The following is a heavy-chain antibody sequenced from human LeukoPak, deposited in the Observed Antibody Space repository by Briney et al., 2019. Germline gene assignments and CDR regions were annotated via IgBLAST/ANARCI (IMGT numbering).Heavy chain of an antibody. D-gene: IGHD1-26*01. Sequence: QTGGSLRLSCAAAGFTFSSYAMSWVRQAPGKGLEWVSAISGGGGSTYYADSVKGRFTISRDNSKNTVYLQMNSLRGEDAAVYYCARGLVGGIQVDYWGQGTLVTVSS. CDR1: GFTFSSYA. CDR2: ISGGGGST. V-gene: IGHV3-23*01. J-gene: IGHJ4*02. CDR3: ARGLVGGIQVDY.